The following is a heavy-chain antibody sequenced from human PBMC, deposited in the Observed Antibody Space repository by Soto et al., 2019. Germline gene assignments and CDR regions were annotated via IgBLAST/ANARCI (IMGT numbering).Heavy chain of an antibody. Sequence: WETLSLTCPVSGSSISSSSYYCGLIRPPPGKGAAWIGSIYSSGSTYYNPSLKSRVTISVDTSKNQFSLKLSSVTAADTAVYYCARQGFWSGYPYYYYYGMDVWGQGTTVTVSS. J-gene: IGHJ6*01. CDR1: GSSISSSSYY. CDR3: ARQGFWSGYPYYYYYGMDV. D-gene: IGHD3-3*01. CDR2: IYSSGST. V-gene: IGHV4-39*01.